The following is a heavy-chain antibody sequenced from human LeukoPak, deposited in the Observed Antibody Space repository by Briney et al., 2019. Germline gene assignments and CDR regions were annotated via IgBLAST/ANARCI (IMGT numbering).Heavy chain of an antibody. D-gene: IGHD3-22*01. J-gene: IGHJ5*02. Sequence: GGSLRLSCAASEFTFSSYAMSWVRQAPGKGLEWVSAISGSGGSTYYADSVKGRFTISRDNSKNTLYLQMNSLRAEDTAVYYCAKTPYYYDSSGFDPWGQGTLVTVSS. V-gene: IGHV3-23*01. CDR2: ISGSGGST. CDR1: EFTFSSYA. CDR3: AKTPYYYDSSGFDP.